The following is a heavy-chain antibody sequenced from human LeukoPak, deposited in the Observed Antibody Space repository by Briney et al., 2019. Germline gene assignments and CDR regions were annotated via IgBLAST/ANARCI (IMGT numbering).Heavy chain of an antibody. Sequence: ASVKVSCKASGYTFTSYEINWVGQAAGQEGEGMGWMNPNGGNTGYAQTFKGRVTMTRNTSISTAYMELSSLRSEDTAVYYCASLVTGTTFGYYYYGMDVWGQGTTVTVSS. J-gene: IGHJ6*02. CDR3: ASLVTGTTFGYYYYGMDV. V-gene: IGHV1-8*01. CDR1: GYTFTSYE. D-gene: IGHD1-7*01. CDR2: MNPNGGNT.